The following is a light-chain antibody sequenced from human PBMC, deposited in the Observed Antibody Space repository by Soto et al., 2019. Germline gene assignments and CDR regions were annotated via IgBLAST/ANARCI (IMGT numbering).Light chain of an antibody. CDR2: LEGSGAY. CDR1: SWHSSYI. V-gene: IGLV4-60*02. Sequence: QLVLTQSSSPSASLGSSVKLTCTLSSWHSSYIIAWHQQQPGKAPRYLMNLEGSGAYNKGSGVPDRFSGSSSGADRYLTISNLQFEDEADYYCETWDTNTRVFGGGTKVTVL. CDR3: ETWDTNTRV. J-gene: IGLJ2*01.